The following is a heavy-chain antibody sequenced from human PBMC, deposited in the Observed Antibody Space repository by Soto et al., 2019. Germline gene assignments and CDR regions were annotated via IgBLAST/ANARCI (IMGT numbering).Heavy chain of an antibody. J-gene: IGHJ6*02. D-gene: IGHD3-10*01. CDR3: ARDKVETERGGGMDV. CDR1: GGSISSGGYY. V-gene: IGHV4-31*03. Sequence: LSLTCTVSGGSISSGGYYWSWIRQHPGKGLEWIGYIYYSGSTYYNPSLKSRVTISVDTSKNQFSLKLSSVTAAATAVYYCARDKVETERGGGMDVWGQGTTVTVSS. CDR2: IYYSGST.